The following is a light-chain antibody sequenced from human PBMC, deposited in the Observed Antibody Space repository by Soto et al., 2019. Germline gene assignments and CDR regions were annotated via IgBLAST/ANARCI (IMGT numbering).Light chain of an antibody. Sequence: EIVLTQSPGTLSLSPGERATVSCRASQSVTSNFLAWYQQKPGQAPRLLIYGASSRATGIPDRFSGSGSGTDFTLTISRLEPEDSAVYYCHQYGRSPRTFGQGTNVE. CDR1: QSVTSNF. V-gene: IGKV3-20*01. CDR2: GAS. CDR3: HQYGRSPRT. J-gene: IGKJ1*01.